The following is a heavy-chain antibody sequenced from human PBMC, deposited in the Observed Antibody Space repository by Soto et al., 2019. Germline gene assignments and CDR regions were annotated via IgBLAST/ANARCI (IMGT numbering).Heavy chain of an antibody. CDR2: IFDSGSA. J-gene: IGHJ4*02. D-gene: IGHD1-26*01. V-gene: IGHV4-39*01. Sequence: PSETLSLTCTVSGGSIRSSIYFWGWIRQPPGKGLEWIGSIFDSGSAYYNPSLKSRVTMSVDTSKNQFSLRLRSVSAADTAVYYCTRQGVGVGATTAAVDYWGLGTRVTVSS. CDR1: GGSIRSSIYF. CDR3: TRQGVGVGATTAAVDY.